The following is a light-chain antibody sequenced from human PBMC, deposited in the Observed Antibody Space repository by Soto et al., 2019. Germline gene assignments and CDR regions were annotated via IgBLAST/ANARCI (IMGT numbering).Light chain of an antibody. CDR3: SSYTSSTPLAV. CDR1: SSDVGGYNY. J-gene: IGLJ1*01. V-gene: IGLV2-14*01. Sequence: SVLTQPASVSGSPGQSITISCTGTSSDVGGYNYVSWYQQHPGKAPKLMIYEVSNRPSGVSNRFSGSKSGNTASLTISGLQAEDEADYYCSSYTSSTPLAVFGTGTKLTVL. CDR2: EVS.